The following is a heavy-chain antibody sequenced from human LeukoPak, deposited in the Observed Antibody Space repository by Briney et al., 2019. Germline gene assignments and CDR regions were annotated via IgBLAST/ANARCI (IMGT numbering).Heavy chain of an antibody. V-gene: IGHV3-30-3*01. Sequence: GGSLRLSCAASGFSFSSYALHWVRQAPGKGLEWVAVVSYDGSNKYRTDSVKGRFTISSDNSKNTLYLQMNSLRAEDTAVYYCARGITTHPYYAMDVWGQGTTVTVSS. CDR2: VSYDGSNK. CDR3: ARGITTHPYYAMDV. D-gene: IGHD3-3*01. CDR1: GFSFSSYA. J-gene: IGHJ6*02.